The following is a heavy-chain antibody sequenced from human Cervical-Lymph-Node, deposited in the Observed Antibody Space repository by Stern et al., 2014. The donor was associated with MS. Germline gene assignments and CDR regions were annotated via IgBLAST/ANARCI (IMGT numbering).Heavy chain of an antibody. CDR2: ISYDGSNQ. Sequence: VHLVESGGGVVQPGRSLRLSCAASGFMFSSYGMHWVRQAPGKGLEWGAVISYDGSNQYYADSVKGRFTISRDNSKKTMDLQMNSLRPEDTGVYYCAKDRDSNSWILGYFYYGMDVWGQGTTVTVSS. CDR1: GFMFSSYG. V-gene: IGHV3-30*18. CDR3: AKDRDSNSWILGYFYYGMDV. J-gene: IGHJ6*02. D-gene: IGHD6-6*01.